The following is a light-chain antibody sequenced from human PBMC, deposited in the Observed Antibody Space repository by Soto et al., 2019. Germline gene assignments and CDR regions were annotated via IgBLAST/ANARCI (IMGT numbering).Light chain of an antibody. Sequence: QSALTQPASVSGSPGQSITISCTGSNSDIGNYNLVSWYQQHPGKAPKLIIYEGIKRPSGVSNRFFGSKSGNTASLTISGLQTEYEADYYCSSYAGSRVLFGGGTKVTVL. CDR1: NSDIGNYNL. V-gene: IGLV2-23*01. CDR2: EGI. CDR3: SSYAGSRVL. J-gene: IGLJ2*01.